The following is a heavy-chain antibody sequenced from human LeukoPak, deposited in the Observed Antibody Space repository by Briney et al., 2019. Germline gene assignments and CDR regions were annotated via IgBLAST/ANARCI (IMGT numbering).Heavy chain of an antibody. J-gene: IGHJ4*02. CDR3: ARHLSGVTGYTYGRGIDY. V-gene: IGHV3-7*01. CDR1: GFTFSSHW. Sequence: GGSLRLSCAASGFTFSSHWMSWVRQAPGKGLEWVANIKKDGSEKYYVDSVKGRSTISRDNAKTSYLQMNSLRAEDTAVYYCARHLSGVTGYTYGRGIDYWGQGTLVTVSS. D-gene: IGHD5-18*01. CDR2: IKKDGSEK.